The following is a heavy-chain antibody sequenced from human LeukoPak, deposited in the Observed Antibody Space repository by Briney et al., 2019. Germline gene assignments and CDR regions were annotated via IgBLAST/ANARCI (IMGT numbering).Heavy chain of an antibody. J-gene: IGHJ4*02. Sequence: SETLSLTCTVSGGSISSSSYYWGWIRQPPGKGLEWIGSIYYSGSTYYNPSLKSRVTISVDTSKNQFSLKLSSVTAADTAVYYCARGDHYGDALDFWGQRTLVTVSS. CDR2: IYYSGST. D-gene: IGHD4-17*01. V-gene: IGHV4-39*01. CDR1: GGSISSSSYY. CDR3: ARGDHYGDALDF.